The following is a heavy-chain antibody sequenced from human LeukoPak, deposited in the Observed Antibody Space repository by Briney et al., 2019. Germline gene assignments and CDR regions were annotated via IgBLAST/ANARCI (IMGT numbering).Heavy chain of an antibody. D-gene: IGHD6-19*01. CDR1: GFNFNKYD. CDR3: AKGGWLDD. J-gene: IGHJ4*02. CDR2: ITGRSDKT. Sequence: SGGSLRLSCAASGFNFNKYDMTWARQAPGKGLEWVSTITGRSDKTYYTDSVKGRFVTSRDNSKDTLYLQMNSLRAEDTALYYCAKGGWLDDLGQGALVTVYS. V-gene: IGHV3-23*01.